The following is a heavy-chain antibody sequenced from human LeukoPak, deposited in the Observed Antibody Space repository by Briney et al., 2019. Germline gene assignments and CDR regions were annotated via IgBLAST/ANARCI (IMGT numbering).Heavy chain of an antibody. CDR1: GGSISSSSYY. CDR3: ARGRVRDGYNYGY. J-gene: IGHJ4*02. V-gene: IGHV4-39*01. Sequence: SETLSLTCTVSGGSISSSSYYWGWIRQPPGKGLEWIGSIYYSGSTYYNPSLKSRVTISVDMSKNQFSLKLSSVTAADTAVYYCARGRVRDGYNYGYWGQGTLVTVSS. D-gene: IGHD5-24*01. CDR2: IYYSGST.